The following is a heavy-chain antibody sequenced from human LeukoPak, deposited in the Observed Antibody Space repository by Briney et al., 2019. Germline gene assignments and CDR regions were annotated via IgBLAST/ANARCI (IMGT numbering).Heavy chain of an antibody. D-gene: IGHD6-13*01. CDR1: GHTFTSYA. V-gene: IGHV1-3*01. J-gene: IGHJ4*02. CDR3: ARMYSSSWSAPDY. Sequence: PSASVKVSCKASGHTFTSYAMHWVRQAPGQRLEWMGWINAGNGNTKYSQKFQGRVTITRDTSASTAYMELSSLRSEDTAVYYCARMYSSSWSAPDYWGQGTLVTVSS. CDR2: INAGNGNT.